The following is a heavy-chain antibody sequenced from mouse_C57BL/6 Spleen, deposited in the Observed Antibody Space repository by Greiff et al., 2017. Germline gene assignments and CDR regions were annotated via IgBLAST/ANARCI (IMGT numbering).Heavy chain of an antibody. J-gene: IGHJ3*01. Sequence: QVQLKQPGAELVRPGSSVKLSCKASGYTFTSYWMDWVKQRPGQGLEWIGNIYPSDSETHYNQKFKDKATLTVDKSSSTAYMQLSSLTSEDSAVYYCARRPAQAPWFAYWGQGTLVTVSA. CDR1: GYTFTSYW. V-gene: IGHV1-61*01. CDR2: IYPSDSET. CDR3: ARRPAQAPWFAY. D-gene: IGHD3-2*02.